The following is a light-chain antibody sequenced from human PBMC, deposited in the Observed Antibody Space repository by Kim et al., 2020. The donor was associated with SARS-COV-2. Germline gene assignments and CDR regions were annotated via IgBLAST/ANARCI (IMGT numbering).Light chain of an antibody. J-gene: IGLJ2*01. V-gene: IGLV2-23*02. Sequence: QSITISCTGTSSDVGSYNLVSWYQQHPGKAPKLMIYEVSQRPSGVSNRFSGSKSGNTASLTISGLQAEDEADYYCCSYAGSSTFVVFGGGTQLTVL. CDR3: CSYAGSSTFVV. CDR2: EVS. CDR1: SSDVGSYNL.